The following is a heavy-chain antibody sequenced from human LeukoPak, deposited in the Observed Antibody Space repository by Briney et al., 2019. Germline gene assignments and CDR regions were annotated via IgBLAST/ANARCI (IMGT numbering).Heavy chain of an antibody. Sequence: AASVKVSCKASGYTFTGYYMHWVRQAPGQGLEWMGWINPNSGGTNYAQKFQGRVTMTRDTSISTAYMELSRLRSDDTAVYYCARAIVVVPAADWFDPWGQGTLVTVSS. CDR3: ARAIVVVPAADWFDP. CDR2: INPNSGGT. J-gene: IGHJ5*02. D-gene: IGHD2-2*01. V-gene: IGHV1-2*02. CDR1: GYTFTGYY.